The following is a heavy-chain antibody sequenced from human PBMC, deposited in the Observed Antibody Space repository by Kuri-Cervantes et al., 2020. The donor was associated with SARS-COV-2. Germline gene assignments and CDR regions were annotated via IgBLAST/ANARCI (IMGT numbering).Heavy chain of an antibody. CDR3: ARSFRYCSGGSCYDYYYGMDV. V-gene: IGHV3-23*01. CDR1: GISFSYYA. Sequence: GESLKISCAASGISFSYYAMTWVRQTPGKGLEWVSTISTSGGSTYYADSVKGRFTISRDNSKNTLYLQMNSLRAEDTAVYYCARSFRYCSGGSCYDYYYGMDVWGQGTTVTVSS. J-gene: IGHJ6*02. D-gene: IGHD2-15*01. CDR2: ISTSGGST.